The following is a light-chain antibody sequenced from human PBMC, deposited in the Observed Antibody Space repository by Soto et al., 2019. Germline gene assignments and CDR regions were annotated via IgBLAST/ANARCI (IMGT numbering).Light chain of an antibody. CDR1: QTIANNY. CDR3: QQYGTSPWT. Sequence: LTQSPGTLSFSPGTRATLSRRASQTIANNYLTWYQQKPGQAPRVLIYDASIRATGIPDRISGSGSGTDFTLTISRLEPEDSAVYYCQQYGTSPWTFGQGTKVDIK. CDR2: DAS. J-gene: IGKJ1*01. V-gene: IGKV3-20*01.